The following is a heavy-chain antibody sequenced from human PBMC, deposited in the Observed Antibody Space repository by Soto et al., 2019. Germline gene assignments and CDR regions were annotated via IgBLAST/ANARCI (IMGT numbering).Heavy chain of an antibody. Sequence: QVHLQESGQGLVKPSETLSLTCRISGGSTSSSDWWTWVRQPPGEGLEWIGEIHRAGVTNYNSSLKSRLTISLDHSRNQFSLSLTSVTAADAAVYFCAGRPEIHPRWGQGILVPVSS. D-gene: IGHD1-26*01. J-gene: IGHJ4*02. V-gene: IGHV4-4*02. CDR1: GGSTSSSDW. CDR2: IHRAGVT. CDR3: AGRPEIHPR.